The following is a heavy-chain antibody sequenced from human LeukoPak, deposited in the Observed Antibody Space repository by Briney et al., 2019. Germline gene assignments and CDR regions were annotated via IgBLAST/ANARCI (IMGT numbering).Heavy chain of an antibody. CDR3: ARAGVMVATNYYGMNV. CDR2: INPNSGGT. Sequence: ASVKVSCKASGYTFTGYYMHWVRQAPGQGLEWVGWINPNSGGTNYAQKFQGRVTMTRDTSISTAYMELNRLRSDDTAVYYCARAGVMVATNYYGMNVWGQGTTVTVSS. J-gene: IGHJ6*02. V-gene: IGHV1-2*02. CDR1: GYTFTGYY. D-gene: IGHD5-12*01.